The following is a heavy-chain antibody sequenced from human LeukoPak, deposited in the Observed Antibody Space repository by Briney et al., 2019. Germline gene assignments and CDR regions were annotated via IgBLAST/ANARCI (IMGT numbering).Heavy chain of an antibody. J-gene: IGHJ4*02. D-gene: IGHD1/OR15-1a*01. CDR3: ARLMRDRTIYDY. CDR2: IKQDGSEK. CDR1: GFTFSSYW. V-gene: IGHV3-7*01. Sequence: PGGSLRLSCAASGFTFSSYWMSWVRQAPGKGLEWVANIKQDGSEKYYVDPLKGRFTISRDNAKNSLYLQMNSLRVDDTAVYYCARLMRDRTIYDYWGQGIVVTVSS.